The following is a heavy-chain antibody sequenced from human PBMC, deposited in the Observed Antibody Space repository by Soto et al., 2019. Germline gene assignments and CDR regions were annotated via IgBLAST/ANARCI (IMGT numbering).Heavy chain of an antibody. CDR3: ARVMRDSSSCNYYYYMDV. CDR2: ISAYNGNT. D-gene: IGHD6-13*01. Sequence: ASVKVSCKASGYTFTSYGISWVRQAPGQGLEWMGWISAYNGNTNYAQKLQGRVTMTTDTSTSTAYMELRSLRSDDTAVYYCARVMRDSSSCNYYYYMDVWGKGTTVTVSS. V-gene: IGHV1-18*01. CDR1: GYTFTSYG. J-gene: IGHJ6*03.